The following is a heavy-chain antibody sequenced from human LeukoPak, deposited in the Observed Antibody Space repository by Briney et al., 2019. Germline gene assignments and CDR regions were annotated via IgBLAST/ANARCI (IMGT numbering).Heavy chain of an antibody. CDR1: GFTFSSYG. D-gene: IGHD1-14*01. V-gene: IGHV3-30*02. Sequence: GGSLRLSCAASGFTFSSYGMHWVRQAPGKGLEWVAFIRYDGSNKYYADSVKGRFTISRDNSKNTLYLQMNSLRAEDTAVYYCATRIRYPNWFDPWGQGTLVTVSS. J-gene: IGHJ5*02. CDR2: IRYDGSNK. CDR3: ATRIRYPNWFDP.